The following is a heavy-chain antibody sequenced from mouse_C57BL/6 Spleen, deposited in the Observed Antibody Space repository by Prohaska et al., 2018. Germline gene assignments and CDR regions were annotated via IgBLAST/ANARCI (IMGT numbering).Heavy chain of an antibody. CDR2: GT. Sequence: GTSYNQKFKGKATLTVDTSSSTAYMELNSLTSEDSAVYYCALIYYDYDGYAMDYWGQGTSVTVSS. CDR3: ALIYYDYDGYAMDY. D-gene: IGHD2-4*01. J-gene: IGHJ4*01. V-gene: IGHV1-36*01.